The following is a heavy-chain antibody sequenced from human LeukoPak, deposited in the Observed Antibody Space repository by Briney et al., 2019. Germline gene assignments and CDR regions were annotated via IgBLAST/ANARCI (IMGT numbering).Heavy chain of an antibody. Sequence: SETLSLTRPVSGGSISSYYWSWIRQPPGKGLEWIGNNYNSGSINYNPPLQSRVTIPVDTSKNQFSVKLRSVTAADTAVYYCARVREGSCWSTFDYWGQGTLVTVSS. V-gene: IGHV4-59*01. D-gene: IGHD2-15*01. CDR1: GGSISSYY. CDR3: ARVREGSCWSTFDY. CDR2: NYNSGSI. J-gene: IGHJ4*02.